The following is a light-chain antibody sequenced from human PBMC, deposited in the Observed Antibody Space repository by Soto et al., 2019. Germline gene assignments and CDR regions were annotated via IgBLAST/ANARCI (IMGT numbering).Light chain of an antibody. Sequence: QSALTQPASVSGSPGQSITISCTGTSNDVGGYNYVSWYQQHPGKAPKLMIYDVSNRPSGVPNRFSGSKSGNTASLTISGLQAEDEADYYCSSYTSSSTVVFGGGTKLTVL. V-gene: IGLV2-14*01. CDR2: DVS. CDR1: SNDVGGYNY. J-gene: IGLJ2*01. CDR3: SSYTSSSTVV.